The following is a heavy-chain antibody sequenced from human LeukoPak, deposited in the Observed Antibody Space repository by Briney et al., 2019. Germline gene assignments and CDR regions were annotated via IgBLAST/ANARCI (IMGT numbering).Heavy chain of an antibody. CDR3: ARDGLFDSSGYYMDS. V-gene: IGHV4-59*01. CDR1: GGAISFYY. Sequence: PSDSLSRNGTDSGGAISFYYWTWIRQPPGKALSWIGYIYYSGGTKYNPSLMSRVTISVDRAQSQFSLSLTSVTAADTAVYYCARDGLFDSSGYYMDSWGQGTLVIVSS. D-gene: IGHD3-22*01. J-gene: IGHJ4*02. CDR2: IYYSGGT.